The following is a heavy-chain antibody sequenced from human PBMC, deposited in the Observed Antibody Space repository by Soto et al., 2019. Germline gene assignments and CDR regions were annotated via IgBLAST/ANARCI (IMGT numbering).Heavy chain of an antibody. J-gene: IGHJ6*02. CDR3: ARAGFGELLWAPVQDYYYYYGMDV. D-gene: IGHD3-10*01. V-gene: IGHV1-69*13. CDR1: GGNFSSYA. Sequence: SVKVSCKASGGNFSSYAINWVRQAPGQGLQWMGAIFPIFGTANYAQKFQGRVTITADESTSTAYMELSRLRSEDTAVYYCARAGFGELLWAPVQDYYYYYGMDVWGQGTTVTVSS. CDR2: IFPIFGTA.